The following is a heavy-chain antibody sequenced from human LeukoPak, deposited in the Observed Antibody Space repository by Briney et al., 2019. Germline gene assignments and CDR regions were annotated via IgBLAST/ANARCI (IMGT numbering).Heavy chain of an antibody. CDR3: AKKAQYDGHYPLDY. J-gene: IGHJ4*02. D-gene: IGHD4/OR15-4a*01. V-gene: IGHV3-23*01. Sequence: GGSLRLSCAASGFTFSSSAMSWVRQAPGKGLEWVSAISNNGGYTYYADSVKGRFTISRDTSKNTLYLQMNSLRAEDTALYFCAKKAQYDGHYPLDYWGQGTLVTVSA. CDR2: ISNNGGYT. CDR1: GFTFSSSA.